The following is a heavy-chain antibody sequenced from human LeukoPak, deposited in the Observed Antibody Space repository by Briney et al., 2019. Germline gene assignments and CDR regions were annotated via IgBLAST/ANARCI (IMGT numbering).Heavy chain of an antibody. J-gene: IGHJ4*02. D-gene: IGHD1-26*01. CDR2: IYYSGST. Sequence: SETLSLTCTVSGGSISSSSYYWGWIRQPTGKGLEWIGSIYYSGSTYYNPSLKSRVTISVDTSKNQFSLKLSSVTAADTAVYYCARQGTDSGSSVDYWGQGTLVTVSS. V-gene: IGHV4-39*01. CDR3: ARQGTDSGSSVDY. CDR1: GGSISSSSYY.